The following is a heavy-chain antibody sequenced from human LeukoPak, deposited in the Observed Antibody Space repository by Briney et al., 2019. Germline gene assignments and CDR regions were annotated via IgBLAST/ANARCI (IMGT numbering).Heavy chain of an antibody. Sequence: SQTLSCTGTVSGGSIGSGGYYWTGLRQRPGKGLEWIGYIYYNGETDYNPSLKTRVTITVDTSRNHFSLRLSSLTAADTPVYYCAREDYYDGSGIDYWSQGTLLTV. CDR1: GGSIGSGGYY. D-gene: IGHD3-22*01. CDR3: AREDYYDGSGIDY. CDR2: IYYNGET. J-gene: IGHJ4*02. V-gene: IGHV4-31*03.